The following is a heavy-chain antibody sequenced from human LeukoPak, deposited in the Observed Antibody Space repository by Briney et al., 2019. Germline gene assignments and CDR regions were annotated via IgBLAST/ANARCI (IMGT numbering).Heavy chain of an antibody. CDR3: ARDRHRYRGTNGDGDAFDI. CDR2: ISANSFYT. D-gene: IGHD1-7*01. Sequence: GGSLRLSCAASGFTFSNHGMSWVRQAPGKGLEWVSSISANSFYTYYADSVKGRFTMSRDNPKNTLDLQMNSLRADDTAVYFCARDRHRYRGTNGDGDAFDIWGQGTMVTVTS. CDR1: GFTFSNHG. J-gene: IGHJ3*02. V-gene: IGHV3-23*01.